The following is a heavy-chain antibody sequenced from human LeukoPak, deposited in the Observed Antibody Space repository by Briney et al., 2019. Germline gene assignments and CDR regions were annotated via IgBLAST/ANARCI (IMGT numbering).Heavy chain of an antibody. CDR2: ISSSYSTM. J-gene: IGHJ4*02. V-gene: IGHV3-48*04. D-gene: IGHD2-2*01. Sequence: GALRLSCAASGFTFSSYSMNWVRQAPGKGLEWVSYISSSYSTMYYADSVRGRFTISRDNAKNSLYLQMNSLRAEDTAVYYCARDSTVVVPAARHFDYWGQGTLVTVSS. CDR3: ARDSTVVVPAARHFDY. CDR1: GFTFSSYS.